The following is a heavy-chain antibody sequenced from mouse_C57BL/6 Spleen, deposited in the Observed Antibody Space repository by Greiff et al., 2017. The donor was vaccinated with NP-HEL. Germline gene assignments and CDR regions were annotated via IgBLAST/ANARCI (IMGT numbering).Heavy chain of an antibody. CDR3: TTPIYYDYGGFAY. CDR2: IDPEDGDT. V-gene: IGHV14-1*01. D-gene: IGHD2-4*01. J-gene: IGHJ3*01. Sequence: VHVKQSGAELVRPGASVKLSCTASGFNIKDYYMHWVKQRPEQGLAWIGRIDPEDGDTEYAPKFPGKATMTADTSSNTAYLQLSSLTSEDTAVYYCTTPIYYDYGGFAYWGQGTLVTVSA. CDR1: GFNIKDYY.